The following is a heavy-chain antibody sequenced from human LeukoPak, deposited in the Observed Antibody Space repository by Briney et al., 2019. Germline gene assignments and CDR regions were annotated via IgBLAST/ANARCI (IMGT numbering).Heavy chain of an antibody. J-gene: IGHJ6*02. CDR1: GLTFSGYG. CDR2: ISYDGSNK. Sequence: GGSLRLSCAASGLTFSGYGMHWVRQAPGKGLEWGAVISYDGSNKYYADSVKGRFTISRDNSKNTLYLQMNSLRAEDMAVYYCARVFDDYYGSVYYGMDVWGQGTTVTVSS. D-gene: IGHD3-10*01. V-gene: IGHV3-30*19. CDR3: ARVFDDYYGSVYYGMDV.